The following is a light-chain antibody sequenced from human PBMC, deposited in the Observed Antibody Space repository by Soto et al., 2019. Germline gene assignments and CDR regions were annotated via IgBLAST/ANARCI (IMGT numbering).Light chain of an antibody. CDR3: AAWDDRLRGVV. CDR2: RDN. CDR1: SSNIGSNF. Sequence: QLVLTQPPSASGTPGQRVTISCSGSSSNIGSNFVYWYQQLPGTAPKLLIYRDNQRPSGVPDRFSGSRSGTSASLAISGLRSEDEADYYCAAWDDRLRGVVFGGGTKLTVL. J-gene: IGLJ2*01. V-gene: IGLV1-47*01.